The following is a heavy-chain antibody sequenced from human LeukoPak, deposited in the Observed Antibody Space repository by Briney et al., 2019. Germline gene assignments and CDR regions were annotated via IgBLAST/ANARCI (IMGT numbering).Heavy chain of an antibody. CDR3: ARILGYDTTDY. CDR2: INHSGST. Sequence: PSETLSLTCAVHGGSFSGYHWSWLRQPPGKGLVWIGEINHSGSTNYNPSLKSRVTISVDTSKNQFSLKLSSVTAADTAVYYCARILGYDTTDYWGQGTLVTVSS. J-gene: IGHJ4*02. CDR1: GGSFSGYH. D-gene: IGHD1-1*01. V-gene: IGHV4-34*01.